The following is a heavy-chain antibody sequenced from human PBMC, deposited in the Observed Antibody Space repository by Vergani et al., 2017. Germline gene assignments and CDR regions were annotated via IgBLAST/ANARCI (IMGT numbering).Heavy chain of an antibody. V-gene: IGHV4-59*01. D-gene: IGHD6-25*01. CDR3: ARGARLDFDL. J-gene: IGHJ2*01. Sequence: QVQLPESGPGLVKPSETLSLTCTVSGGSISSYYWSWIRQPPGKGLEWIGYIYYSGSTNYNPSLKSRVTISVDTSKNQFSLKLSSVTAADTAVYYCARGARLDFDLWGRGTLVTVSS. CDR2: IYYSGST. CDR1: GGSISSYY.